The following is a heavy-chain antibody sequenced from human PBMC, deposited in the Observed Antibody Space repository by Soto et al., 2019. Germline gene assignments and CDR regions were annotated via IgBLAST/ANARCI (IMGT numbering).Heavy chain of an antibody. J-gene: IGHJ5*01. Sequence: DVQLLESGGGLVQPGGSLTLSCAASRFTFSDFAMSWVRQAPGKGLEWVSSIGGGGSDTYYADSVKGRFTISRDNSKNTLYLQMDRLRDEDTAVYYWAKDAVPYNGKWDWFDSWGQGTLVIVSS. V-gene: IGHV3-23*01. CDR1: RFTFSDFA. CDR3: AKDAVPYNGKWDWFDS. D-gene: IGHD1-20*01. CDR2: IGGGGSDT.